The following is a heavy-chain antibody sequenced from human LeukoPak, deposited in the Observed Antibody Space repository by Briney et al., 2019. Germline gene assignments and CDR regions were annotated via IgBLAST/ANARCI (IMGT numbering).Heavy chain of an antibody. CDR2: INDSGGST. CDR1: GFTFSSYA. D-gene: IGHD3-10*01. Sequence: AGTLTLSCAASGFTFSSYAMSWVRQAPGKGLEWVSAINDSGGSTYYADSVKGRITISRDNSKNTLYLQMNSLRAEDTAVYYCAKDDHLPYGSELWSLDYWGQGTLVTVSS. CDR3: AKDDHLPYGSELWSLDY. V-gene: IGHV3-23*01. J-gene: IGHJ4*02.